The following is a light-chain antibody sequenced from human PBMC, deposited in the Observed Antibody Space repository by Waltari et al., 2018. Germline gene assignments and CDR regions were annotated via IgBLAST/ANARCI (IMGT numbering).Light chain of an antibody. CDR2: STN. Sequence: TVVTQEPSLSVSPGGTVTLTCGLTSGSVSTSNYPSWYQQTPGQAPRMLIYSTNTPPSGVPDRLSGSILGNKAALIITGAQADDESDYYCTLYIGSGISVFGSGTKLTVL. J-gene: IGLJ6*01. CDR3: TLYIGSGISV. V-gene: IGLV8-61*01. CDR1: SGSVSTSNY.